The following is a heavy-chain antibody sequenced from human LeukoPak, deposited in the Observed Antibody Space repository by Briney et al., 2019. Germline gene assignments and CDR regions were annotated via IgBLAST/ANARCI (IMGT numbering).Heavy chain of an antibody. CDR3: AKDLYGGNFGCDY. D-gene: IGHD4-23*01. Sequence: QCGGSLRLSCAASGFTFSSYGMHWVRQAPGKGLEWVAVISYDGSNKYYADSVKGRFTISRDNSKNTLYLQMNSLRAEDTAVYYCAKDLYGGNFGCDYWGQGTLVTVSS. CDR2: ISYDGSNK. J-gene: IGHJ4*02. V-gene: IGHV3-30*18. CDR1: GFTFSSYG.